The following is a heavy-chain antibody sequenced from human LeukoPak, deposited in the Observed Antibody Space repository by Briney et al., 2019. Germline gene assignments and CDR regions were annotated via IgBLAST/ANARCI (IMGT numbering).Heavy chain of an antibody. J-gene: IGHJ4*02. V-gene: IGHV1-2*02. CDR3: ARLLTYSGSYFDY. CDR1: GYTFTGYY. Sequence: ASVKVSCKASGYTFTGYYMHWVRQAPGQGLEWMGWINPNSGGTNYAQKFQGRVTMTRDTSISTAYMELSRLRSDDTAVYYCARLLTYSGSYFDYWGQGTLVTVSS. D-gene: IGHD1-26*01. CDR2: INPNSGGT.